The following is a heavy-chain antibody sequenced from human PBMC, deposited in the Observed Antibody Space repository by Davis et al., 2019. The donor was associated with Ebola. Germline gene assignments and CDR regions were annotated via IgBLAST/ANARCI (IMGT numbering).Heavy chain of an antibody. V-gene: IGHV4-34*09. CDR3: ARAGQQLVSWGWFDP. CDR2: INHSGST. D-gene: IGHD6-13*01. CDR1: GGSFSGYY. J-gene: IGHJ5*02. Sequence: LRLSCAVYGGSFSGYYWSWIRQPPGKGLEWIGEINHSGSTYYNPSLKSRVTISVDTSKNQFSLKLSSVTAADTAVYYCARAGQQLVSWGWFDPWGQGTLVTVSS.